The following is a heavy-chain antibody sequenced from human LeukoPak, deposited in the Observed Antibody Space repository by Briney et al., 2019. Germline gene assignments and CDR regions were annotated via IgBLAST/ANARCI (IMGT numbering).Heavy chain of an antibody. V-gene: IGHV1-24*01. CDR3: ATFPKTIYSYGPSNWFDP. J-gene: IGHJ5*02. D-gene: IGHD5-18*01. Sequence: GASVKVSCKVSGYTLTELSMHWVRQAPGKGLEWMGGFDPEDGETIYAQKFQGRVTMTEDTSTDTAYMELSSLRSEDTAVYYCATFPKTIYSYGPSNWFDPWGQGTLVTVSS. CDR2: FDPEDGET. CDR1: GYTLTELS.